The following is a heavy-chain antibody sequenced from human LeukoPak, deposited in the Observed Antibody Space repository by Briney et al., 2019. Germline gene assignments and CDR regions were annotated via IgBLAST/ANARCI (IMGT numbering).Heavy chain of an antibody. CDR1: GYTFTSYG. CDR3: ASTPYSSGWYYFDY. J-gene: IGHJ4*02. V-gene: IGHV1-18*01. CDR2: ISAYNGNT. D-gene: IGHD6-19*01. Sequence: ASVKVSCKASGYTFTSYGISWVRQAPGQGLEWMGWISAYNGNTNYAQKLQGRVTMTTDTSTSTAYMELRSLRSDDTAVYYCASTPYSSGWYYFDYWGQGTLVTVSP.